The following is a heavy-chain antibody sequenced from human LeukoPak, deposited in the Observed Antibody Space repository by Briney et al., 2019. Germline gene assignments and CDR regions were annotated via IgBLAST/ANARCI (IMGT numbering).Heavy chain of an antibody. CDR3: ATVFEYSSPPKNNWFDP. D-gene: IGHD6-6*01. Sequence: GGSLRLSCAASGFTFSSYWMSGVRQAPGKGLEWVANIKQDGSEKYYVDSVKGRFTISRDNAKNSLYLQMNSLRAEDTAVYYCATVFEYSSPPKNNWFDPWGQGTLVTVSS. CDR1: GFTFSSYW. J-gene: IGHJ5*02. CDR2: IKQDGSEK. V-gene: IGHV3-7*01.